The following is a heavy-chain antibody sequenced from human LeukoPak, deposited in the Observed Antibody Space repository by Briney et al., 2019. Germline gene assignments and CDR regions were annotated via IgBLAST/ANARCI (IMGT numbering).Heavy chain of an antibody. J-gene: IGHJ5*02. V-gene: IGHV3-23*01. CDR2: ISGSGGST. CDR1: GFTFSSYA. D-gene: IGHD4-23*01. CDR3: AKDDYGGNSGWFDP. Sequence: GGSLRLSCAASGFTFSSYAMNWVRQAPGKGLEWVSSISGSGGSTYYADPVKGRFTISRDNSKNMLYLQMNSLRADDTPIYYCAKDDYGGNSGWFDPWGQGTLVTVSS.